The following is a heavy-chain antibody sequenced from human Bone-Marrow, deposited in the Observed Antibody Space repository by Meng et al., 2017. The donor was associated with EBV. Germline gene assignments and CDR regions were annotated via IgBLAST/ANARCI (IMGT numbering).Heavy chain of an antibody. J-gene: IGHJ4*02. V-gene: IGHV1-69*01. CDR2: FLPILGAP. CDR1: GGACRRSA. CDR3: ARESGRGYTPDY. D-gene: IGHD3-10*01. Sequence: QGEVVQAGPEGKEPGASVKGSCKASGGACRRSAIRWVRQAPGQGLEWMGGFLPILGAPNYAETFQDRVTITADESTSTAYMELSSLRPDDTAVYYCARESGRGYTPDYWGQGTLVTVSS.